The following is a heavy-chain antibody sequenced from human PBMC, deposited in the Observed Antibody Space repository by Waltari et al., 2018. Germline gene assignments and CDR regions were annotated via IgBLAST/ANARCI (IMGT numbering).Heavy chain of an antibody. V-gene: IGHV3-7*01. Sequence: EVLLLESGGGLVQPGGSLRLSWAAYRLPFSNYGMNWVRQAQGKGLEWVANINQDGSEEYYVDSVKGRFTISRDNAKNSLYLEMKTLRAEDTAIYYCARTGARWLQFAAFDIWGQGTMVTVSS. CDR1: RLPFSNYG. D-gene: IGHD5-12*01. CDR3: ARTGARWLQFAAFDI. CDR2: INQDGSEE. J-gene: IGHJ3*02.